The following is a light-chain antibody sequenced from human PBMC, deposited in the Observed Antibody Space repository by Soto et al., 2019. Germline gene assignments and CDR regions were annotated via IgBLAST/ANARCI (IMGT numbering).Light chain of an antibody. CDR2: TNN. Sequence: QSVLTQPPSASGTPGQRVTISCPGSSSNIGSNAVHWYQQLPGTAPKLLIYTNNERPSGVPDRFSGSKSGTSASLAISGLQSEDEADYYCAVWDVSLNGVLFGGGTKLTVL. CDR1: SSNIGSNA. CDR3: AVWDVSLNGVL. J-gene: IGLJ2*01. V-gene: IGLV1-44*01.